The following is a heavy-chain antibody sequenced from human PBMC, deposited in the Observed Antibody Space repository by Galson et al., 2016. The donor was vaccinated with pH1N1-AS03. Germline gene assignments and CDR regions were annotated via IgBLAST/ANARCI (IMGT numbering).Heavy chain of an antibody. CDR2: IYPGDSDT. J-gene: IGHJ6*02. Sequence: QSGAEVKKPGESLRISCQGSGYNFGIYWIGWVRQMPEKGLEWMGIIYPGDSDTKYSPSFQGQVTLSVDKSINTAYLQWSSLKASDNGMYYCARWTNYDVYTGHISKSRLNVWGQGTPVTVSS. D-gene: IGHD3-9*01. CDR1: GYNFGIYW. V-gene: IGHV5-51*01. CDR3: ARWTNYDVYTGHISKSRLNV.